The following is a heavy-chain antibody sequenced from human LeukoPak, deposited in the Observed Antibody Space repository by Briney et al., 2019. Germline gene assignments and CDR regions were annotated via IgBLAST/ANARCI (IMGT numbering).Heavy chain of an antibody. CDR2: ISYDGSNK. CDR3: ARDRGYCSGGSCSLTNYFDS. V-gene: IGHV3-30-3*01. CDR1: GLTFSIYA. Sequence: ERSLRLSCAASGLTFSIYAMHWVRQAPGKGLEWVAVISYDGSNKYYADSVKGRFTISRDNSKNTLYLQMNSLRAEDTALYYCARDRGYCSGGSCSLTNYFDSWGQGTLVTVSS. J-gene: IGHJ4*02. D-gene: IGHD2-15*01.